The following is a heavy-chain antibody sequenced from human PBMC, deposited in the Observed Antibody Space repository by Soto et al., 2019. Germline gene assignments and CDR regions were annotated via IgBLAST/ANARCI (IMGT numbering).Heavy chain of an antibody. CDR2: INHSGST. CDR1: GGSFSGYY. CDR3: ARDRSSSPDYFDF. V-gene: IGHV4-34*01. Sequence: PSETLSLTCAVYGGSFSGYYWRWIRQPPGKGLEWIGEINHSGSTNYNPSLKSRVTISVDTSKNQFSLKLSSVTAADTAVYYCARDRSSSPDYFDFWGPGTRVTAPQ. J-gene: IGHJ4*02. D-gene: IGHD2-15*01.